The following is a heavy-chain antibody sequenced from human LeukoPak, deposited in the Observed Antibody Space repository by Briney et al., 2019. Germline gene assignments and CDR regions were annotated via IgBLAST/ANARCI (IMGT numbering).Heavy chain of an antibody. J-gene: IGHJ4*02. CDR1: GYTFTNYF. V-gene: IGHV1-46*01. CDR3: ARDGDYHGNFVHFDY. CDR2: INPSGGST. Sequence: ASVNVSCKTSGYTFTNYFIHWVRQAPGQGLEWMGIINPSGGSTTFSPKFQGRITLTRDTSTNTVYLDLSSLRSEDTAVYYCARDGDYHGNFVHFDYSGQGTQVTVSS. D-gene: IGHD4-23*01.